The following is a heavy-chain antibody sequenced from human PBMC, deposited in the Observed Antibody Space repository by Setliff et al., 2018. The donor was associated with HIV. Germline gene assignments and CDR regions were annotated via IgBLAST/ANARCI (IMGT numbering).Heavy chain of an antibody. Sequence: SETLSLTCTVSGGSINTGHYYWSWIRHHPGKGLEWIGYIYSSGATYYNPSLKNRLTISVDTSKNQFSLKLSSVTAADTAVYYCARCAIVLVPAYFDPWGQGTLVTVSS. J-gene: IGHJ5*02. CDR2: IYSSGAT. CDR3: ARCAIVLVPAYFDP. D-gene: IGHD2-2*01. V-gene: IGHV4-31*03. CDR1: GGSINTGHYY.